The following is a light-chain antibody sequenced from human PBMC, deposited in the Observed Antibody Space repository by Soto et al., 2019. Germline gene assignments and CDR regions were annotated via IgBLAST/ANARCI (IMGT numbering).Light chain of an antibody. Sequence: DLQMTPSPSSLSASVGDRVTITCRASQGIRDALGWYQQKPGKAPKRLIYAASSLQSGVPSRFSGSGSATEFTLTISSLQPEDFATYYCLQHNSYPQTFGQGTKVEIK. CDR3: LQHNSYPQT. CDR1: QGIRDA. J-gene: IGKJ1*01. CDR2: AAS. V-gene: IGKV1-17*01.